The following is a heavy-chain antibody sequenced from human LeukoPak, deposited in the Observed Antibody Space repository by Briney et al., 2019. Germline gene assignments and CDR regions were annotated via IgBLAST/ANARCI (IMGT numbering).Heavy chain of an antibody. V-gene: IGHV4-39*07. D-gene: IGHD3-22*01. CDR2: IFYSGST. Sequence: PSETLSLTCTVSGGSISSSTYYWGWIRQPPGKGLEWIGSIFYSGSTYDNPSLKSRVTISVDTSKNQFSLKLSSVTAADTAVYYCARGSFYYDSSGNIPDYWGQGTLVTVSS. J-gene: IGHJ4*02. CDR3: ARGSFYYDSSGNIPDY. CDR1: GGSISSSTYY.